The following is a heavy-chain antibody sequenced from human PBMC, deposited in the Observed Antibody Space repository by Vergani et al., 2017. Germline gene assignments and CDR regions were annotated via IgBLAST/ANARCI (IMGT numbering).Heavy chain of an antibody. D-gene: IGHD1-26*01. Sequence: QGQLVESGGGLVKPGGSLRLSCAASRFDFSDYYMSWIRQAPGKGLEWVSSISGNNDDVYYADSVKGRFTISRDNAKNSLYLDMSSLRAEDTAVYYCARGHPVGSYWGQGTLVTVSS. V-gene: IGHV3-11*06. J-gene: IGHJ4*02. CDR1: RFDFSDYY. CDR3: ARGHPVGSY. CDR2: ISGNNDDV.